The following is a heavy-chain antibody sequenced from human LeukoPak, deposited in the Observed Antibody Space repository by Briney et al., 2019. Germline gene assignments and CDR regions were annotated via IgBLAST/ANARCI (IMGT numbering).Heavy chain of an antibody. Sequence: PGRSLRLSCAAYGFTFDDYAMHSVRQAPGKGLEWDSGIRWNSGNISYAHSVKDRFTTARDNATHSLYQQMNSLRAADIALYDCAKDRYSSSWYYFDYWGEGTLVTVSS. CDR1: GFTFDDYA. D-gene: IGHD6-13*01. CDR3: AKDRYSSSWYYFDY. J-gene: IGHJ4*02. CDR2: IRWNSGNI. V-gene: IGHV3-9*03.